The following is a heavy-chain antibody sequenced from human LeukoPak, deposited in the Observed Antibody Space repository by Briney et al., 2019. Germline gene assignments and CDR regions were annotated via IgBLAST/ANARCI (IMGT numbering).Heavy chain of an antibody. D-gene: IGHD3-10*01. CDR1: GGSISGYY. V-gene: IGHV4-59*08. Sequence: SETLSLTCSVSGGSISGYYWSWIRQPPGKGLEWIGYIYYSGTTIYNPSLKSRLTISLDTSKNQFSLKLSSVTAADTAVYYCARLRNYYGSGSYRWFDPWGQGTLVTVSS. CDR3: ARLRNYYGSGSYRWFDP. J-gene: IGHJ5*02. CDR2: IYYSGTT.